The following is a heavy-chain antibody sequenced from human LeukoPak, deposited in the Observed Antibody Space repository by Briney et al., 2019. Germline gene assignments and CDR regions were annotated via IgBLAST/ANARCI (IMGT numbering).Heavy chain of an antibody. D-gene: IGHD3-16*01. CDR2: INHSGST. Sequence: SETLPLTCAVYGGSFSGYYWSWIRQPPGKGLEWIGEINHSGSTNYNPSLKSRVTISVDTSKNQFSLKLRSVTAADTAVYYCARANYVWGSYVYWGQGTLVTVSS. CDR1: GGSFSGYY. CDR3: ARANYVWGSYVY. J-gene: IGHJ4*02. V-gene: IGHV4-34*01.